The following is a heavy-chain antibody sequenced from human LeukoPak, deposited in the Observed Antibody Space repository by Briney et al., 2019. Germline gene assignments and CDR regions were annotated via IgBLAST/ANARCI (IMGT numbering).Heavy chain of an antibody. J-gene: IGHJ4*02. D-gene: IGHD2-15*01. Sequence: PSETLSLTCTVSGGSISSGGYYWSWIRQHPGKGLEWIGYIYYSGSTYYNPSLKSRVTISVDTSKNQFSLKLSSVTAADTAVYYCARASRDIGGSCPLDYWGQGTLVTVSS. V-gene: IGHV4-31*03. CDR1: GGSISSGGYY. CDR2: IYYSGST. CDR3: ARASRDIGGSCPLDY.